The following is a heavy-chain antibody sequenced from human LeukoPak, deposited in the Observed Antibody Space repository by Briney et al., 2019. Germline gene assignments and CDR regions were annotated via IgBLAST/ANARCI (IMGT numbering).Heavy chain of an antibody. CDR2: IGWNSGGI. Sequence: GGSLRLSCAASGFTFDDYAMHWVRQAPGKGLEWVSGIGWNSGGIVYADSVKGRFTISRHNSKNTLYLQMNSLRAEDTAVYYCARGGRYYDSSGYYKSDYWGQGTLVTVSS. D-gene: IGHD3-22*01. CDR1: GFTFDDYA. J-gene: IGHJ4*02. CDR3: ARGGRYYDSSGYYKSDY. V-gene: IGHV3-9*01.